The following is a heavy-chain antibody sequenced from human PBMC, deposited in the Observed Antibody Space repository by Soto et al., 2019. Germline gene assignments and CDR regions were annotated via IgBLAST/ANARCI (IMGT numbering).Heavy chain of an antibody. CDR3: ARMWGSYFDY. V-gene: IGHV3-30-3*01. D-gene: IGHD3-16*01. CDR2: ISYDGSNK. CDR1: GFTFSSYA. Sequence: GSLRLSCAASGFTFSSYAMHWVRQAPGKGLEWVAVISYDGSNKYYADSVKGRFTISRDNSKNTLYLQMNSLRAEDTAVYYCARMWGSYFDYWGQGTLVTVSS. J-gene: IGHJ4*02.